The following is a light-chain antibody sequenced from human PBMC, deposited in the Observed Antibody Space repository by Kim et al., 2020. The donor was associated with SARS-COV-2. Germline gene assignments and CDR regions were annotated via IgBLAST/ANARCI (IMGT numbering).Light chain of an antibody. Sequence: DIQMTQSPSSLSASVGDRVTITCRASQSIDRYLNWYQQKPGKAPNLLIYAASNLQDGVPSRFSGGGSGTDFTLAISSLQPEDSATYCCQQSYIVPYTFGQGTKLEI. J-gene: IGKJ2*01. V-gene: IGKV1-39*01. CDR1: QSIDRY. CDR2: AAS. CDR3: QQSYIVPYT.